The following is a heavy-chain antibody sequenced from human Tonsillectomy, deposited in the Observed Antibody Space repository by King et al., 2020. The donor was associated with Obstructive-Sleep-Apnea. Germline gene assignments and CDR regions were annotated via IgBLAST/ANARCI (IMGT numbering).Heavy chain of an antibody. V-gene: IGHV5-10-1*03. J-gene: IGHJ4*02. CDR1: GYSFTSYW. D-gene: IGHD5-24*01. CDR3: ARHGPDYSDY. Sequence: QLVQSGAEVKKPGESLRISCQGYGYSFTSYWISWVRQMPGKGLEWMGVIDPSDSYTNYSPSFQGHVTISADKSISTAYLQWSSLKASDTATYYCARHGPDYSDYWGQGTLVTVSS. CDR2: IDPSDSYT.